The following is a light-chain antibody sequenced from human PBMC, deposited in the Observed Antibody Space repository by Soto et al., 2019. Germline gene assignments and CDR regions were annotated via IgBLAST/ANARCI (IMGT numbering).Light chain of an antibody. CDR1: QSISRW. CDR3: HQYSYYWT. CDR2: DAS. J-gene: IGKJ1*01. V-gene: IGKV1-5*01. Sequence: DIQMTQSPSTLSASVGERVTITSRASQSISRWLAWYQQKPGTAPKLLIHDASSLESGVPSRFSGGGSGTEFTLTISSLQPDGFSPYYCHQYSYYWTFGQGAKVEVK.